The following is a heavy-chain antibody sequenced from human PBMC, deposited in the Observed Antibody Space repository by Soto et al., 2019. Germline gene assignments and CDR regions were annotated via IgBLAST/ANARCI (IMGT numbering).Heavy chain of an antibody. D-gene: IGHD2-15*01. J-gene: IGHJ1*01. Sequence: GGSLRLSCAPSGFTFSNYGMSWVRQAPGKGLEWVSVISGSGGSTYYADSVKGRFTLSRDNSKNTVYLQMNSLRAEDTAVYYCAKDSPVGVPLLRDLHDWGQGTLVTVSS. CDR2: ISGSGGST. V-gene: IGHV3-23*01. CDR1: GFTFSNYG. CDR3: AKDSPVGVPLLRDLHD.